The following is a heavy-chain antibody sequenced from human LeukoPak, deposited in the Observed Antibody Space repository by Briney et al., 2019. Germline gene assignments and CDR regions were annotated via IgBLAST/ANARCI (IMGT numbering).Heavy chain of an antibody. Sequence: GGSLRLSCAASGFTFSSYAMNWVRQAPGKGLEWVSAISGSGGSTYYADSVKGRFTISRDNSKNTLYLQMNSLRAEDTAVYYCAKDGTISGAFDIWGQGTMVTVSS. CDR2: ISGSGGST. D-gene: IGHD3-9*01. CDR3: AKDGTISGAFDI. J-gene: IGHJ3*02. V-gene: IGHV3-23*01. CDR1: GFTFSSYA.